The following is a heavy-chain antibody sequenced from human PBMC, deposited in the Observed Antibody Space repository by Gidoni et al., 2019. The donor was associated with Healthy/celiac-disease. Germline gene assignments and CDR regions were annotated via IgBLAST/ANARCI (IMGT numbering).Heavy chain of an antibody. J-gene: IGHJ4*02. CDR3: ARVAADTAIGSYYFDY. D-gene: IGHD5-18*01. V-gene: IGHV3-11*05. Sequence: VTISRDNAKNSLYLQMNSLRAEDTAVYYCARVAADTAIGSYYFDYWGQGTLVTVSS.